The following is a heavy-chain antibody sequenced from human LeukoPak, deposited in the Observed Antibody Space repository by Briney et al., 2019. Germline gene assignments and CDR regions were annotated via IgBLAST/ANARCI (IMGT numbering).Heavy chain of an antibody. CDR2: IDRSSYI. J-gene: IGHJ6*04. D-gene: IGHD3-10*01. CDR1: GFVFSTYK. CDR3: ARAVYGSGSYGTYYFFYGIDV. V-gene: IGHV3-21*01. Sequence: GGSLRLSCAASGFVFSTYKMNWVRQAPGKGLEWVSSIDRSSYICYADSVKGRFTISRDNAKNSLYLQLNSLRAEDTAAYYCARAVYGSGSYGTYYFFYGIDVWGKGTTVTVSS.